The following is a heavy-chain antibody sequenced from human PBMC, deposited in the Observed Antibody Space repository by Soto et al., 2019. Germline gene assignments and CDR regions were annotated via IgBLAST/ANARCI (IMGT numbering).Heavy chain of an antibody. J-gene: IGHJ4*02. CDR1: GGSISSYY. CDR2: IYYTGNT. V-gene: IGHV4-59*01. Sequence: SETLSLTCTVSGGSISSYYWNWIRQPLGKGLEWIGYIYYTGNTNYNPSLKSRVTISVDTSKNQFSLKVSSVTATDTAVYYCARAGYNIDSWGQGTLVTVSS. CDR3: ARAGYNIDS. D-gene: IGHD5-12*01.